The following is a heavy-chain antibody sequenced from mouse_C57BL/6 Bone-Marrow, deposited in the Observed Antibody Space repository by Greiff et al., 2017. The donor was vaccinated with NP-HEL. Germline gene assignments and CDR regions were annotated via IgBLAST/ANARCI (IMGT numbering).Heavy chain of an antibody. D-gene: IGHD1-1*01. Sequence: QVQLQQPGAELVKPGASVKMSCTASGYTFTSYWITWVKQRPGQGLEWLGDIYPGSGSTNYNEKFKSKATLTVDTSSSTAYMQLSSLTSEDSAVYYCARHYYGSSYGYWGQGTTLTVSS. J-gene: IGHJ2*01. CDR2: IYPGSGST. CDR3: ARHYYGSSYGY. CDR1: GYTFTSYW. V-gene: IGHV1-55*01.